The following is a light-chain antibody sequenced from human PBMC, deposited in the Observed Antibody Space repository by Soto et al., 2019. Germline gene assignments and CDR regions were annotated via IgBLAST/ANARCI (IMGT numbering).Light chain of an antibody. V-gene: IGKV3-11*01. CDR2: DAS. Sequence: DIVVTQCPATLSLSPGERATLSCRASQRFXSHFRWYQQKPGQAPRVLXYDASNRASGTPARLSGSGSETAFTLTISSLEPEDFAVYYCQQYNNGPRTFGQGTKVDI. CDR1: QRFXSH. CDR3: QQYNNGPRT. J-gene: IGKJ1*01.